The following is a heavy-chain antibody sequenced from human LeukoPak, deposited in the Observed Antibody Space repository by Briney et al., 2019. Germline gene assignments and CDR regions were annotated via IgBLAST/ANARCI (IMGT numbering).Heavy chain of an antibody. Sequence: GESLKISCKGSGYSFTSYWIGWVRQMPVKGLEWLGIINPGDSDTRYSPSFQGQVTISADKSISTANLQWSSLKASDTAMYYCARRIGSGWYDYWGQGTLVTVSS. J-gene: IGHJ4*02. CDR1: GYSFTSYW. CDR3: ARRIGSGWYDY. V-gene: IGHV5-51*01. D-gene: IGHD6-19*01. CDR2: INPGDSDT.